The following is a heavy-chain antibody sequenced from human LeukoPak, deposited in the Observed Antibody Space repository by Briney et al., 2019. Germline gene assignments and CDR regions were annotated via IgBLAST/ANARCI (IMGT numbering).Heavy chain of an antibody. V-gene: IGHV3-66*02. Sequence: GGSLRLSCAASGFAVSSNYMSWVRQAPGKGLEWVSVIYSGGSTYYADSVKGRFTISRDNSKNTLYLQMNSLRAEDTAVYYCTRAHRRYCSSTSCRTDDAFDIWGQGTMVTVSS. CDR1: GFAVSSNY. D-gene: IGHD2-2*01. J-gene: IGHJ3*02. CDR3: TRAHRRYCSSTSCRTDDAFDI. CDR2: IYSGGST.